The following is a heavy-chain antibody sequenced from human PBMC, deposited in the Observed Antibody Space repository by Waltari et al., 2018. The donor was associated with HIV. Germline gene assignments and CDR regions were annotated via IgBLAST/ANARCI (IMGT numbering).Heavy chain of an antibody. D-gene: IGHD3-10*01. CDR2: VSGSGRST. J-gene: IGHJ2*01. CDR3: AKRVNTIRGVYWYFDL. V-gene: IGHV3-23*01. Sequence: EEQLWESGGDLAQPGGSLSVHCAAPGFTLSSTFALSSVRQAAAKGVEWVSGVSGSGRSTYYADSVKGRFTIPRDNSKNTLHLQLNRLRAEDTALYYCAKRVNTIRGVYWYFDLWGRGTLVTVSS. CDR1: GFTLSSTFA.